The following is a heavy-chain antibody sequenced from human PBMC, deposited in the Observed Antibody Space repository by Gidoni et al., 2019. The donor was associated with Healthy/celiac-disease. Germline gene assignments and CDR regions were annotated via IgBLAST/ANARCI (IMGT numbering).Heavy chain of an antibody. CDR1: GGTFSSYA. CDR2: TIPIFVQA. V-gene: IGHV1-69*06. J-gene: IGHJ4*02. Sequence: QVQLVQSGAEVKKPGASVKVSCKASGGTFSSYAISWVRQAPGQGLGLRGGTIPIFVQANDDQKFQGRSTITADKSPSTAYMERTSRRSGDTAGYYGARDSYGYGGGEQKVWGQGTLVTVSS. CDR3: ARDSYGYGGGEQKV. D-gene: IGHD5-18*01.